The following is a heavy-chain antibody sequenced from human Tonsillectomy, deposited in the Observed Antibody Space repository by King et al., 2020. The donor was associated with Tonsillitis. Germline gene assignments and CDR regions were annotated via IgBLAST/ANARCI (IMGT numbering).Heavy chain of an antibody. CDR1: GFTFGDYS. D-gene: IGHD6-13*01. Sequence: DVQLVESGGGLVQPGRSLRLSCTASGFTFGDYSMNWFRRAPGKGLEWVGFIRSKAYGGTTEYAASVKGRFTISRDDSKSIAFLQMNSLKIEDTAVYYCPRAPQYDSSWFRHIWFDPWGQGTLVTVSS. CDR2: IRSKAYGGTT. V-gene: IGHV3-49*03. J-gene: IGHJ5*02. CDR3: PRAPQYDSSWFRHIWFDP.